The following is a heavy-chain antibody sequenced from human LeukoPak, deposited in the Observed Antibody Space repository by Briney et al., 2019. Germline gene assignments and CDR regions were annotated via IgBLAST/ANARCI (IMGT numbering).Heavy chain of an antibody. CDR3: ARAPYSSSWNPRFYMDV. Sequence: PSETLSLTRTVSGGSISSSSYSWGWIRQPPGKGLEWIGSVYYSGSTYYNPSLKSRVTISVDTSKNQFSLKLSSVTAADTAVYYCARAPYSSSWNPRFYMDVWGKGTTVTVSS. CDR1: GGSISSSSYS. D-gene: IGHD6-13*01. CDR2: VYYSGST. V-gene: IGHV4-39*07. J-gene: IGHJ6*03.